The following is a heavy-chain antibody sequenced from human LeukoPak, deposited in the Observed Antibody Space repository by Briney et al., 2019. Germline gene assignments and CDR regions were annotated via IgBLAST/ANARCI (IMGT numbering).Heavy chain of an antibody. D-gene: IGHD2-15*01. CDR1: GFTFSSYW. V-gene: IGHV3-21*01. J-gene: IGHJ3*02. Sequence: GGSLRLSCAASGFTFSSYWMSWVRQAPGKGLEWVSAISGSGGTGTYYADSVKGRFTISRDNAKNSLYLQMNSLRAEDTAVYYCAREARSDDDAFDIWGQGTMVTVSS. CDR3: AREARSDDDAFDI. CDR2: ISGSGGTGT.